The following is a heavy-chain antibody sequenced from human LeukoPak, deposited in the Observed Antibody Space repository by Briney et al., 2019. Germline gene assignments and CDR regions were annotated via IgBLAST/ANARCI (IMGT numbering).Heavy chain of an antibody. CDR3: ARDAYCGGDCWPHFQH. J-gene: IGHJ1*01. Sequence: GGSLRLSCAASGFTFSSYSMNWVRQAPGQGLEWVSYISSSSSTIYYAHYVEGRFTISRDNAKNSLYLQMNSLRAEDTAVYYCARDAYCGGDCWPHFQHWGQGTLVTVSS. D-gene: IGHD2-21*02. CDR2: ISSSSSTI. V-gene: IGHV3-48*01. CDR1: GFTFSSYS.